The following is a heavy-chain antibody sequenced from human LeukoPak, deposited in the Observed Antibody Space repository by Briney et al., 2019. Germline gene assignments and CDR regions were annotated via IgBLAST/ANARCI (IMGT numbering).Heavy chain of an antibody. V-gene: IGHV5-51*01. CDR2: IYPGDSDV. CDR1: GYTSYTYW. CDR3: ASRYTGALRGAYDM. J-gene: IGHJ3*02. D-gene: IGHD7-27*01. Sequence: GESLKISCQISGYTSYTYWIAWVRQRPGKGLEWMGVIYPGDSDVKYSPSFGDLVTISADKFTDTAYLQWRSLRASDTAIYYCASRYTGALRGAYDMWGPGTTVTVSS.